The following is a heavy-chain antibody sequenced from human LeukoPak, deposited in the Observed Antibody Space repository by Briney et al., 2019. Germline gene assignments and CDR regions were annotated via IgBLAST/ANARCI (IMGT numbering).Heavy chain of an antibody. D-gene: IGHD1-26*01. CDR3: ARDKIVGATNFDY. CDR2: INHNGNAN. CDR1: GFTFSSYW. V-gene: IGHV3-7*03. J-gene: IGHJ4*02. Sequence: GGSLRLSCAASGFTFSSYWMNWARQAPGKGLEWVASINHNGNANYYVDSVKGRFTISRDNAKNSLYLQMSNLRAEDTAVYYCARDKIVGATNFDYWGQGTLVTVSS.